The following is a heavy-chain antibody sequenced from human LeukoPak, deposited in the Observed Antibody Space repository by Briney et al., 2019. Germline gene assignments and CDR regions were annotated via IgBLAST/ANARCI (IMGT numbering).Heavy chain of an antibody. CDR1: GSTFSSYS. V-gene: IGHV3-48*04. J-gene: IGHJ4*02. CDR3: ARGRSMVAVAGAHFDY. CDR2: ISISGSTI. Sequence: GGSLKLSCAASGSTFSSYSMNWVRKAPGKGLEWVSYISISGSTIYYADSVKGRFTISRDNAKNSLYLQMNSLRAEDTAVYYCARGRSMVAVAGAHFDYWGQGTLVTVSS. D-gene: IGHD6-19*01.